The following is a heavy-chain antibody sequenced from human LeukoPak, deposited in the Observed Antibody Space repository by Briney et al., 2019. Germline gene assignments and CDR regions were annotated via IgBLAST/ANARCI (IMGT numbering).Heavy chain of an antibody. Sequence: ASVTVSCKVSGYTLTELSMHWVRQAPGKGLAWMGGFDPEDGETIYAQKFQGRVTMTEDTSTDTAYMELSSLRSDDTAVYYCARDTGYGDYVGDYWGQGTLVTVSS. CDR1: GYTLTELS. CDR2: FDPEDGET. CDR3: ARDTGYGDYVGDY. D-gene: IGHD4-17*01. V-gene: IGHV1-24*01. J-gene: IGHJ4*02.